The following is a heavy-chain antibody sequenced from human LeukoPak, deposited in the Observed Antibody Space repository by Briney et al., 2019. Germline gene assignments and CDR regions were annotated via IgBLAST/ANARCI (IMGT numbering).Heavy chain of an antibody. D-gene: IGHD3-3*01. J-gene: IGHJ4*02. CDR1: GFTFSSYW. CDR2: IKQDGSVK. CDR3: ARAPRPGFWSCYCEY. Sequence: GGSLRLSCAGSGFTFSSYWMSWVRQAPGKGLEWVGKIKQDGSVKYYVDSVKGRFTISRDNAKNSLYLQMNRLSGEDTAVYYCARAPRPGFWSCYCEYWGQGTLVTVSS. V-gene: IGHV3-7*01.